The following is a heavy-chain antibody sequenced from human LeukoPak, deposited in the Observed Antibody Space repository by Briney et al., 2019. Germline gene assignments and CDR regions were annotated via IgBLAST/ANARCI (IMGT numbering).Heavy chain of an antibody. D-gene: IGHD2-2*01. CDR2: INHSGST. CDR1: GGSFSGYY. V-gene: IGHV4-34*01. CDR3: ARGIYCSSTSCYAGADWFDP. J-gene: IGHJ5*02. Sequence: SETLSLTCAVYGGSFSGYYWSWIRQPPGKGLAWIGEINHSGSTNYNPSLKSRVTISVDTSKNQFSLKLSSVTAADTAVYYCARGIYCSSTSCYAGADWFDPWGQGTLVTVSS.